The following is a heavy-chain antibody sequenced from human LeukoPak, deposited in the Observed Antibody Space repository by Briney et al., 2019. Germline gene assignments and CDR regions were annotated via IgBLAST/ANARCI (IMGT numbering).Heavy chain of an antibody. J-gene: IGHJ4*02. Sequence: GGSLRLSCAASGLTFGSYWMSWVRQAPGKGLEWVANIHPDGGVKNYVDSVKGRFTISRDNAANSLYLQVHSLRAEDTAVYYCASTFPYCSGGTCALGGQGTLVTVSS. CDR2: IHPDGGVK. D-gene: IGHD2-15*01. CDR3: ASTFPYCSGGTCAL. V-gene: IGHV3-7*01. CDR1: GLTFGSYW.